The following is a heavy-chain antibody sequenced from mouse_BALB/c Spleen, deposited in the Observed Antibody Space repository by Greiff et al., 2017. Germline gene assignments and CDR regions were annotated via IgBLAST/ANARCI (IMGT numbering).Heavy chain of an antibody. CDR3: ARGTTVVEDWYFDV. Sequence: EVQLVESGGGLVQPGGSRKLSCAASGFTFSSFGMHWVRQAPEKGLEWVAYISSGSSTIYYADTVKGRFTIPRDNPKNTLFLQMTSLRSEDTAMYYCARGTTVVEDWYFDVWGAGTTVTVSS. V-gene: IGHV5-17*02. D-gene: IGHD1-1*01. CDR1: GFTFSSFG. J-gene: IGHJ1*01. CDR2: ISSGSSTI.